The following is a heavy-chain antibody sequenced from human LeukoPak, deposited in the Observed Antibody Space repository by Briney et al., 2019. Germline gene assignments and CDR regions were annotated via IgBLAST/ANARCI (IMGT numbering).Heavy chain of an antibody. J-gene: IGHJ3*02. CDR2: IYYSGST. CDR1: GGSISSYY. D-gene: IGHD2-2*01. CDR3: ARVDTSGDVLVAFDI. Sequence: PSETLSLTCTVSGGSISSYYWSWIRQPPGKGLEWIGYIYYSGSTNYNPSLKSRVTISVDTSKNQFSLKLSSVTAADTAVYYCARVDTSGDVLVAFDIWGQGTMVTVSS. V-gene: IGHV4-59*01.